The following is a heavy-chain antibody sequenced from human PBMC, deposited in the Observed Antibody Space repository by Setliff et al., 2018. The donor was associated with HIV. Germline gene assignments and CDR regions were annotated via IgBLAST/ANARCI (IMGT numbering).Heavy chain of an antibody. D-gene: IGHD3-9*01. CDR1: GGSSTLSSDY. Sequence: SETLSLTCAVSGGSSTLSSDYWTWVRQTPGKEVQWIGEINHAGTTHYNPSLKSRVTISVDTSKNQLSLRVNSVTAADTAVYYCARGRYYDILTGYSNAFDYWGQGTLVTSPQ. CDR3: ARGRYYDILTGYSNAFDY. CDR2: INHAGTT. V-gene: IGHV4-34*01. J-gene: IGHJ4*02.